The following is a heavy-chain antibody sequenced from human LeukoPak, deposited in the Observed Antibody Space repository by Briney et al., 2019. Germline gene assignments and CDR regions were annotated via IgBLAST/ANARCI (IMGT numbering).Heavy chain of an antibody. J-gene: IGHJ4*02. CDR1: GFTFSSYA. CDR3: AKSGSTSCYRVCYFDY. D-gene: IGHD2-2*02. V-gene: IGHV3-23*01. CDR2: ISGSGGST. Sequence: GGSLRLSCAASGFTFSSYAMSWVRQAPGKGLEGFSAISGSGGSTYYADSVKGRFTISRDNSKNTLYLQMNSLRAEDTAVYYCAKSGSTSCYRVCYFDYWGQGTLVTVSS.